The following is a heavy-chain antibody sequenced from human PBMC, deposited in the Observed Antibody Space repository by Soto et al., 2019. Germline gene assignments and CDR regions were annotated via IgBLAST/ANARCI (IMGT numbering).Heavy chain of an antibody. D-gene: IGHD3-3*01. CDR2: INPSGGST. CDR3: ARAADYYDFWSGYSNHYYYYGMDV. V-gene: IGHV1-46*01. Sequence: ASVKVSCKASGYTFTSYYMHWVRRAPGQGLEWMGIINPSGGSTSYAQKFQGRVTMTRDTSTSTVYMELSSLRSEDTAVYYCARAADYYDFWSGYSNHYYYYGMDVWGQGTTVTVSS. CDR1: GYTFTSYY. J-gene: IGHJ6*02.